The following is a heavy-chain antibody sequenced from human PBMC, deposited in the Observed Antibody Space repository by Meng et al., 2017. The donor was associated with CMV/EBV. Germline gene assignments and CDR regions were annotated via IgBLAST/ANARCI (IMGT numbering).Heavy chain of an antibody. Sequence: ASVKVSCKASGYTFTSYDINWVRQATGQGLEWMGWMNPNSGNTGYAQKFQGRVTNTRNTSISTAYMELSSLRSEDTAVYYCARRSVVVPAAPWTYYDFWSGYYTEGYYYYGMDVWGQGTTVTVSS. CDR3: ARRSVVVPAAPWTYYDFWSGYYTEGYYYYGMDV. J-gene: IGHJ6*02. CDR1: GYTFTSYD. CDR2: MNPNSGNT. V-gene: IGHV1-8*03. D-gene: IGHD3-3*01.